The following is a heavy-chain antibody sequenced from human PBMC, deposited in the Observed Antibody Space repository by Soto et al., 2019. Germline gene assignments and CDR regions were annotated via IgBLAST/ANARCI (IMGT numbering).Heavy chain of an antibody. CDR2: ISVYNGGT. V-gene: IGHV1-18*01. D-gene: IGHD1-26*01. CDR3: ARDRRDSVADRRSFDV. J-gene: IGHJ3*01. Sequence: ALVKVSCKCSCYSFTTYGISLVRHSPGQWLEYMGLISVYNGGTNYAQKLQGRVTMTTDTSTSTAYMELRSLRSDDTAIYYCARDRRDSVADRRSFDVWGQGTMVTVSS. CDR1: CYSFTTYG.